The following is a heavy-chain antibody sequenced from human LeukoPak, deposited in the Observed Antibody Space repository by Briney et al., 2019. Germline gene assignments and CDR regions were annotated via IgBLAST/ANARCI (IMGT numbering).Heavy chain of an antibody. CDR3: AKKGPQGATSYYFDY. CDR1: GFIFSDYT. Sequence: GGSLRLSCAASGFIFSDYTLTWVRQAPGKGLEWVSTMSGTGSYKSYADSVKGRFTMSRDNANNSVFLQMNSLRAEDTAVYYCAKKGPQGATSYYFDYWGQGTLVTVSS. J-gene: IGHJ4*02. D-gene: IGHD1-26*01. CDR2: MSGTGSYK. V-gene: IGHV3-21*01.